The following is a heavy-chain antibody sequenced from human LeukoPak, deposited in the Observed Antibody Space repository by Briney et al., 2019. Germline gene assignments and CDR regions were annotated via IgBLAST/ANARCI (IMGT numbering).Heavy chain of an antibody. CDR3: ARPGVYYDVS. CDR1: GFTFSSYS. D-gene: IGHD3-22*01. Sequence: GGSLRLSCAASGFTFSSYSMNWVRQAPGKGLEWVSSISSRSSYIYYADSVKGRFTISRDNAKNSLYLQMNSLRAEDTAVYYCARPGVYYDVSWGQGTLVTVSS. CDR2: ISSRSSYI. V-gene: IGHV3-21*01. J-gene: IGHJ5*02.